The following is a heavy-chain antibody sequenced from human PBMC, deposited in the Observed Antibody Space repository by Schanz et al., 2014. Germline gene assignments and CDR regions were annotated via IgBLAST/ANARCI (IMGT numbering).Heavy chain of an antibody. CDR1: GFTVNNYA. Sequence: EVQLLESGGGLVQPGGSLRLSCTVSGFTVNNYAMSWVRQAPGKGLEWVSAISGSGGDTYYADSVKGRFTISRDNSKNTLYLQMNSLRAEDTAVYYCAKDPYGMDVWGQGTTVTVSS. CDR2: ISGSGGDT. J-gene: IGHJ6*02. CDR3: AKDPYGMDV. V-gene: IGHV3-23*01.